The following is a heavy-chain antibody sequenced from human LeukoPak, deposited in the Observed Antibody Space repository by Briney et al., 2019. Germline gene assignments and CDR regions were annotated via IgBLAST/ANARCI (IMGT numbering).Heavy chain of an antibody. CDR2: IGTAGDT. CDR3: ARGNVEMTFDY. D-gene: IGHD5-24*01. J-gene: IGHJ4*02. Sequence: GGSLRLSCAASGFTFSSYDMHWVRQATGKGLEWVSAIGTAGDTYYPGSVKGRFTISRENAKNSLYLQMNSLRAGDTAVYYCARGNVEMTFDYWGQGTLVTVSS. CDR1: GFTFSSYD. V-gene: IGHV3-13*01.